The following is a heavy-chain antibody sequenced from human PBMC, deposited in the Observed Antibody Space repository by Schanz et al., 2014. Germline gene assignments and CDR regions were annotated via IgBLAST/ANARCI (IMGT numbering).Heavy chain of an antibody. CDR2: ISGTTTYT. Sequence: EVQLLESGGGLVRPGGSLRLSCAASGFTFSNYAMSWVRQAPGKGLEWVSDISGTTTYTNYADSVKGRFTISRDNAKSSGSLQMRILRVEDTTVYYCASGVHVSSLQKGLQFWGRGTLVIVSS. CDR3: ASGVHVSSLQKGLQF. D-gene: IGHD3-10*01. J-gene: IGHJ1*01. CDR1: GFTFSNYA. V-gene: IGHV3-48*01.